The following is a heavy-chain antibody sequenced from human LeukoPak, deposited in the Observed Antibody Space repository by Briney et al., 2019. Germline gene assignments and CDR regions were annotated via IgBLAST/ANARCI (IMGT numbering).Heavy chain of an antibody. J-gene: IGHJ4*02. V-gene: IGHV1-2*02. D-gene: IGHD1-26*01. Sequence: ASVKVSCKASGGTFSSYAISWVRQAPGQGLEWMGWINPNSGGTNYAQKFQGRVTMTRDTSISTAYMELSRLRSDDTAVYYCAMVVGQGGYWGQGTLVTVSS. CDR2: INPNSGGT. CDR1: GGTFSSYA. CDR3: AMVVGQGGY.